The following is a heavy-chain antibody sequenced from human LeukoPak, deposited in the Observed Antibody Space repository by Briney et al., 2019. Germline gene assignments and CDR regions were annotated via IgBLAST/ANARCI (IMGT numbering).Heavy chain of an antibody. D-gene: IGHD3-16*01. CDR2: ISYLSSHI. V-gene: IGHV3-21*01. CDR1: GFTFSEYD. Sequence: PGGSLRLSCSASGFTFSEYDMNWFRQAPGKGLGWVSSISYLSSHIYYGDSVKGRFSISRDNAKNSLYLQMNTLGAEDTAIYYCGRAFPPLRTSSAGDLWGQGILVTVSS. CDR3: GRAFPPLRTSSAGDL. J-gene: IGHJ4*02.